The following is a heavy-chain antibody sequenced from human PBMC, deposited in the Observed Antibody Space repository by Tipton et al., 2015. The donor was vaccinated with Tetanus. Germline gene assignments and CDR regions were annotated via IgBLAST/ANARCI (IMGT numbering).Heavy chain of an antibody. D-gene: IGHD3/OR15-3a*01. V-gene: IGHV1-18*01. Sequence: QVQLVQSGAEVKKPGASVKVSCKASGYTFTHYGVNWVRQATGQGLEWMGWISPFNENVNYAEKFQGRLTVATDRSTATVYMDLRSLRSGDTAVYYCARGRGLGPHEYFEHWGQGTLVTVSS. CDR2: ISPFNENV. J-gene: IGHJ5*02. CDR1: GYTFTHYG. CDR3: ARGRGLGPHEYFEH.